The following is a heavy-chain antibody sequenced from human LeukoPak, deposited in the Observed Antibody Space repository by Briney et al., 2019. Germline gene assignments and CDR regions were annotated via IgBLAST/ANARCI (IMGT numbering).Heavy chain of an antibody. V-gene: IGHV3-53*01. CDR1: GFTVSSNY. J-gene: IGHJ4*02. Sequence: TGGSLRLSCAASGFTVSSNYMSWVRQAPGKGLEWVSVIYSGGSTYYADSVKGRFTISRDNSNNTLYLHINSLRAEDTAVYYCARGTSGTFKSFDYWGQGTLVTVSS. CDR2: IYSGGST. D-gene: IGHD1-26*01. CDR3: ARGTSGTFKSFDY.